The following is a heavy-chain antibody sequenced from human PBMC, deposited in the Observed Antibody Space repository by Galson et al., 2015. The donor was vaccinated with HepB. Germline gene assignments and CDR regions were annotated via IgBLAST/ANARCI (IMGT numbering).Heavy chain of an antibody. Sequence: SVKVSCKASGGTFSSYAISWVRQAPGQGLEWMGGIIPIFGTANYAQKFQGRVTVTADESTSTAYMELSSLRSEDTAVYYCARVDAPGVGPAAQFDYWGQGTLVTVSS. CDR3: ARVDAPGVGPAAQFDY. CDR1: GGTFSSYA. CDR2: IIPIFGTA. J-gene: IGHJ4*02. D-gene: IGHD2-2*01. V-gene: IGHV1-69*13.